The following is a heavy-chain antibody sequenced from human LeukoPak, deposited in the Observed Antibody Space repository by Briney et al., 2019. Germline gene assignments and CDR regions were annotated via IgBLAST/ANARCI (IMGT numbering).Heavy chain of an antibody. V-gene: IGHV4-30-2*01. Sequence: TSETLSLTCAVSGGSISSGGYSWSWIRQPPGKGLEWIGYIYHSGSTYYNPSLKSRVTISVDRSKNQFSLKLSSVTAADTAVYYCARYNYDSYYFDYWGQGTLVTVSS. D-gene: IGHD5-18*01. CDR1: GGSISSGGYS. J-gene: IGHJ4*02. CDR2: IYHSGST. CDR3: ARYNYDSYYFDY.